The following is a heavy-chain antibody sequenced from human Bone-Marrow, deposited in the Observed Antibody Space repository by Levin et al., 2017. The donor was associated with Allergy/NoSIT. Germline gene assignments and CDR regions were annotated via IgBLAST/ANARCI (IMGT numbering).Heavy chain of an antibody. CDR1: GYTFTGYY. Sequence: ASVKVSCKASGYTFTGYYMHWVRQAPGQGLEWMGWINPNSGGTNYAQKFQGRVTMTRDTSISTAYMELSRLRSDDTAVYYCASHSFYCSSTSCYSPHWFDPWGQGTLVTVSS. CDR2: INPNSGGT. J-gene: IGHJ5*02. D-gene: IGHD2-2*01. CDR3: ASHSFYCSSTSCYSPHWFDP. V-gene: IGHV1-2*02.